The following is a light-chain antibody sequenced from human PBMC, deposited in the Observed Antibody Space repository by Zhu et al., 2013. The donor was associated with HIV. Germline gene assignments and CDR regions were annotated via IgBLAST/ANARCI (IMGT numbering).Light chain of an antibody. CDR1: HSIGKW. Sequence: DTQLTQSPSTLSAIVGDRVTITCRASHSIGKWLAWYQQKPGRAPKLLIQKDVYFRRWVRQIQRRRIRGENSLSPFPSLEPDDFATYFCQHYDVRSITFGQGTKVEIK. V-gene: IGKV1-5*03. CDR2: KDV. J-gene: IGKJ2*01. CDR3: QHYDVRSIT.